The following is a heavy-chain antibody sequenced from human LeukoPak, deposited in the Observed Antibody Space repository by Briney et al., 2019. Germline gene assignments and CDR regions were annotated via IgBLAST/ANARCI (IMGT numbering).Heavy chain of an antibody. CDR1: DFTFSSYT. D-gene: IGHD4-17*01. Sequence: PGGSLRLSCEASDFTFSSYTMSWVRQGPGKGLEWVSSISYSGSYIYYAESVKGRFTISRDNAENSVNLQMNGLRAEDTAVYYCARGAYGDGYYFDSWGQGTLVTVSS. CDR3: ARGAYGDGYYFDS. J-gene: IGHJ4*02. V-gene: IGHV3-21*01. CDR2: ISYSGSYI.